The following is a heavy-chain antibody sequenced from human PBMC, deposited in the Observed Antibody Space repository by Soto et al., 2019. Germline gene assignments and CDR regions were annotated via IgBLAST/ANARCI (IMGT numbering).Heavy chain of an antibody. CDR2: IYYSGST. D-gene: IGHD5-12*01. V-gene: IGHV4-59*08. J-gene: IGHJ4*02. Sequence: PSETLSLTCTVSGGSISSYYWSWIRQPPGKGLEWIGYIYYSGSTNYNPSLKSRVTISVDTSKNQFSLKLSSVTAADTAVYYCARLKGDSGWNRGIDYWGQGTLVTVSS. CDR1: GGSISSYY. CDR3: ARLKGDSGWNRGIDY.